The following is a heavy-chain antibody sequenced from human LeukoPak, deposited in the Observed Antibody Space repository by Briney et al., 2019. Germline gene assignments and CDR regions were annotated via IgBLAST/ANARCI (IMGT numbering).Heavy chain of an antibody. D-gene: IGHD4-17*01. CDR3: ATLYGDYVSSDY. Sequence: ASVKVSCKASGYTFTGYYMHWVRQAPGQGLEWMGWINPNAGGTNYAQKFQGRVTMTRDTSISTAYMELSRLRSDDTAVYYCATLYGDYVSSDYWGQGTLVAVSS. V-gene: IGHV1-2*02. CDR1: GYTFTGYY. CDR2: INPNAGGT. J-gene: IGHJ4*02.